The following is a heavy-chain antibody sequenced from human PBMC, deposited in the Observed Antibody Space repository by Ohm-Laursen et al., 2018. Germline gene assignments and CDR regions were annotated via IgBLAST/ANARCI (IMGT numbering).Heavy chain of an antibody. D-gene: IGHD1-26*01. V-gene: IGHV4-31*03. Sequence: SQTLSLTCTVSGGSISSGGYYWSWIRQPPGKGLEWIGYIYYGGSTYYNPSLKSRVTISVDTSKNQFSLKLLSVTAADTAVYYFARDGSTDNWFDPWGQGTLVTVSS. CDR3: ARDGSTDNWFDP. CDR2: IYYGGST. CDR1: GGSISSGGYY. J-gene: IGHJ5*02.